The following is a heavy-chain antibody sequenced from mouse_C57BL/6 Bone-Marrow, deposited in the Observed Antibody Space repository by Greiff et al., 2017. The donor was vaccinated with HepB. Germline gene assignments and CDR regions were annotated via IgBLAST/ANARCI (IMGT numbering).Heavy chain of an antibody. J-gene: IGHJ3*01. V-gene: IGHV1-55*01. Sequence: VQLQQSGAELVKPGASVKMSCKASGYTFTSYWITWVKQRPGQGLEWIGDIYPGSGSTNYNEKFKSKATLTVDTSSSTAYMQLSSLTSEDSAVYYCARASYYSKGPWFAYWGQGTLVTVSA. CDR3: ARASYYSKGPWFAY. D-gene: IGHD2-5*01. CDR2: IYPGSGST. CDR1: GYTFTSYW.